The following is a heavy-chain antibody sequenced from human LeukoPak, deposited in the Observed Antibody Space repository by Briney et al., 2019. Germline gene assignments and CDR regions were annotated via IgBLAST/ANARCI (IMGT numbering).Heavy chain of an antibody. V-gene: IGHV1-18*01. CDR3: ARGREYYYDSSGYWGLDP. J-gene: IGHJ5*02. CDR2: ISAYNGNT. D-gene: IGHD3-22*01. Sequence: ASVKVSCKASGGTFSSYAISWVRQAPGQGLEWMGWISAYNGNTNYAQKLQGRVTMTTDTSTSTAYMELRSLRSDDTAVYYCARGREYYYDSSGYWGLDPWGQGTLVTVSS. CDR1: GGTFSSYA.